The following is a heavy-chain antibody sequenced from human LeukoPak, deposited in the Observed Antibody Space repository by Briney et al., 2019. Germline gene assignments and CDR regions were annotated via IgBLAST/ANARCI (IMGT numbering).Heavy chain of an antibody. J-gene: IGHJ4*02. CDR1: GFTFSSYG. D-gene: IGHD3-10*01. CDR3: AKGSSYLYYFDY. V-gene: IGHV3-30*18. Sequence: PGGSLRLSCAASGFTFSSYGMHWVRQASGKGLEWVAVISYDGSNKYYADSVKGRFTISRDNSKNTLYLQMNSLRAEDTAVYYCAKGSSYLYYFDYWGQGTLVTVSS. CDR2: ISYDGSNK.